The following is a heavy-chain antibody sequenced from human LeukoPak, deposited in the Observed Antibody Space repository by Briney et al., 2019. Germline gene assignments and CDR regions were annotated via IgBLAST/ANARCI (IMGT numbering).Heavy chain of an antibody. J-gene: IGHJ4*02. Sequence: SQTLSLTCAISGDSVSSNSATWNWIRQSPSRGLEWLGRTYYRSKWYNDYAVSVKSRITINPDTSKNQFSLQLNSETPEDTAVYYCARVEDRYGQTSFDYWGQGTLVTVSS. V-gene: IGHV6-1*01. D-gene: IGHD5-18*01. CDR2: TYYRSKWYN. CDR1: GDSVSSNSAT. CDR3: ARVEDRYGQTSFDY.